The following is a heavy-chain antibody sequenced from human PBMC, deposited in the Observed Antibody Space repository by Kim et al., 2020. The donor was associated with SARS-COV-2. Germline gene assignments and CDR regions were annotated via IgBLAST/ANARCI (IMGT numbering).Heavy chain of an antibody. CDR1: GGTFSSYA. V-gene: IGHV1-69*13. J-gene: IGHJ6*03. CDR3: ARGYGDYAPYYYYMDV. CDR2: IIPIFGTA. Sequence: SVKVSCKASGGTFSSYAISWVRQAPGQGLEWMGGIIPIFGTANYAQKFQGRVTITADESTSTAYMELSSLRSEDTAVYYCARGYGDYAPYYYYMDVWGKGTTVTVSS. D-gene: IGHD4-17*01.